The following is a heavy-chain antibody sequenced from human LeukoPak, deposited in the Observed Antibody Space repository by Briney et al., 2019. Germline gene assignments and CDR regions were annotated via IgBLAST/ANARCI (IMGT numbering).Heavy chain of an antibody. V-gene: IGHV1-2*02. CDR1: GYTFTGYY. CDR3: ARSEFGELFYYYYYMDV. J-gene: IGHJ6*03. D-gene: IGHD3-10*01. Sequence: ASVKVSCKASGYTFTGYYMHWVRQAPGQGLEWMGWINPNSGGTNYAQKFQGRVTMTRDTSISTAYMELSRLRSDDTAVYYCARSEFGELFYYYYYMDVWGKGTTVTVSS. CDR2: INPNSGGT.